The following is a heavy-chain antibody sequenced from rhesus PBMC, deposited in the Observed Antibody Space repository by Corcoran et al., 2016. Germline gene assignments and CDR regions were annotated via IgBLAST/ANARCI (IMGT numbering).Heavy chain of an antibody. Sequence: QLQLQESGPGLVKPSETLSVTCAVSGGSISSSYWSWIRQAPGKGLEWIWYIYGSGSSTNYNPSLKSPIALSVDTSKNQLSLKLSSVTTADTAVYYCARGYINYVGDWYFDLWGPGTPITISS. CDR2: IYGSGSST. V-gene: IGHV4-169*01. CDR1: GGSISSSY. CDR3: ARGYINYVGDWYFDL. J-gene: IGHJ2*01. D-gene: IGHD4-23*01.